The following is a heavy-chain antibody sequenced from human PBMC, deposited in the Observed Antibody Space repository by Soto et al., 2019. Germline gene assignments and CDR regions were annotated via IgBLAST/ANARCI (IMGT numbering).Heavy chain of an antibody. CDR1: GFTFSSYA. CDR3: AKIWFGELPNDY. J-gene: IGHJ4*02. D-gene: IGHD3-10*01. Sequence: HPGGSLRLSCAASGFTFSSYAMSWVRQAPGKGLEWVSAISGSGGSTYYADSVKGRFAISRDNSKNTLYLQMNSLRAEDTAVYYCAKIWFGELPNDYWGQGTLVTVSS. V-gene: IGHV3-23*01. CDR2: ISGSGGST.